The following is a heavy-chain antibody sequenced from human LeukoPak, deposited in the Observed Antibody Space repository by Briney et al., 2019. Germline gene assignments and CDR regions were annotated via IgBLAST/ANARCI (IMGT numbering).Heavy chain of an antibody. V-gene: IGHV4-34*01. Sequence: SETLSLTCTVSGGSISSYYWSWIRQPPGKGLEWIGEINHSGSTNYSPSLQSRVTISVDTSKNQFSLKLSSVTAADTAVYYCARGVYCSGGNCYLPLDSWGQGTLVTVSS. D-gene: IGHD2-15*01. CDR1: GGSISSYY. CDR3: ARGVYCSGGNCYLPLDS. CDR2: INHSGST. J-gene: IGHJ4*02.